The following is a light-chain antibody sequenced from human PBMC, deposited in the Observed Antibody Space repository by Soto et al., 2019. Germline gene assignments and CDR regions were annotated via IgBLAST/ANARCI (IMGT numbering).Light chain of an antibody. CDR2: GAS. CDR1: QSVSSSY. CDR3: QQYGSSPPLT. V-gene: IGKV3-20*01. J-gene: IGKJ1*01. Sequence: EIVLTQSPGTLSLSPGERATLSCRASQSVSSSYLAWYQQKPGQAPRLLIYGASSRATGIPARFSGSGSGTDFTLTISRREPEDFAVYYCQQYGSSPPLTFGEGTKVEIK.